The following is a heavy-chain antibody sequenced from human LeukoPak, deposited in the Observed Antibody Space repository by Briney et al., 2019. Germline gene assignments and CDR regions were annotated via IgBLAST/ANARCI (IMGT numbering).Heavy chain of an antibody. D-gene: IGHD7-27*01. CDR2: VLYDGSKK. Sequence: GGSLRLSCAASGFTFNKYTMHWVRQAPGKGLQWVAVVLYDGSKKNNADSVKGRFTSSRDNSRNMLYLQMNSLGAEDTALYYCVRDNWGGAFDIWGQGTMVTVSS. J-gene: IGHJ3*02. CDR3: VRDNWGGAFDI. V-gene: IGHV3-30*04. CDR1: GFTFNKYT.